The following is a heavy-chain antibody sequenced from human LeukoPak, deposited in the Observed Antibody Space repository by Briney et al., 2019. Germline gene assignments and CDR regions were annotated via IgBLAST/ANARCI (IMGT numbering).Heavy chain of an antibody. CDR1: GGSISSSNDY. Sequence: KTSETLSLTCSVSGGSISSSNDYWGWIRQPPGKGLEWIGTIYYSGSIFYNPSLQSRVTISVDTSKNQFSLKLSSVTAADTAVYYCAGDSRSTWFFSWGQGTLVTVSS. V-gene: IGHV4-39*07. CDR3: AGDSRSTWFFS. D-gene: IGHD6-13*01. CDR2: IYYSGSI. J-gene: IGHJ5*01.